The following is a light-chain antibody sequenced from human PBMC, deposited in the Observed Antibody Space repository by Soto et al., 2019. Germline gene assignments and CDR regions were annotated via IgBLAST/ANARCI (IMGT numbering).Light chain of an antibody. CDR2: HAS. J-gene: IGKJ1*01. V-gene: IGKV1-5*01. CDR3: QHYNSYPWT. CDR1: QTINNW. Sequence: DIQMTQSPSTLSASIGDRVTITCRASQTINNWLAWYQQKPGKAPNLLIYHASNLETGVPSRFSGSAFGTEFILTISRLQPDDFATYYCQHYNSYPWTFGQGTKVEIK.